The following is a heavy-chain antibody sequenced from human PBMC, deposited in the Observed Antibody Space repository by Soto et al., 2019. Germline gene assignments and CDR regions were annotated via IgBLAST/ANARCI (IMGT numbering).Heavy chain of an antibody. CDR3: ALSRRPEGQVNGFGP. CDR2: IYWDADK. V-gene: IGHV2-5*02. Sequence: QITLKESGPTLVKPTQALTLTCTFSGFSLSASGMGVGWIRQPPGKALEWLALIYWDADKRYSPSLKSRLTSTTDSSKNQAVLTMTNMDPLDSATYYCALSRRPEGQVNGFGPWGQGTLVTVSS. CDR1: GFSLSASGMG. J-gene: IGHJ5*02.